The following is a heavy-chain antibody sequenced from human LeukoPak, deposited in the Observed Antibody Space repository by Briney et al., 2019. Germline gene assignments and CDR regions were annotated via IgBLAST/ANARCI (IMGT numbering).Heavy chain of an antibody. CDR1: GYSFTGYY. V-gene: IGHV1-2*02. D-gene: IGHD3-10*01. CDR2: INPNSGGT. J-gene: IGHJ6*03. Sequence: ASVKVSCKASGYSFTGYYMHWVRQAPGQGLEWMGWINPNSGGTNYAQKFQGRVTMTRDTSISTAYMELSSLRSEDTAVYYCAREVGWFGSTVNNYYYYMDVWGKGTTVTISS. CDR3: AREVGWFGSTVNNYYYYMDV.